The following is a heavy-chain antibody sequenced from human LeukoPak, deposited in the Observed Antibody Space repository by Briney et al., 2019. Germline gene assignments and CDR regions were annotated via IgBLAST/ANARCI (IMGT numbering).Heavy chain of an antibody. CDR1: GGSFTTYY. D-gene: IGHD3-10*01. V-gene: IGHV4-34*01. CDR3: AREAPISDSGSYYKSLGY. CDR2: INHNEFT. Sequence: SETLSLTCAVYGGSFTTYYWSWIRQPPGKGLEWIGEINHNEFTNYNPSLKSRVTISGDTSKNQFSLRLSSVTAADTAVYYCAREAPISDSGSYYKSLGYWGQGTLVTVSS. J-gene: IGHJ4*02.